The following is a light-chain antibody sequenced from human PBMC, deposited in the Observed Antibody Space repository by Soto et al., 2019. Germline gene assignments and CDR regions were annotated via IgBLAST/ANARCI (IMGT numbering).Light chain of an antibody. CDR2: GNN. V-gene: IGLV1-40*01. Sequence: QSVLTQPPSVSGAPGQRVTISCTGSISNIGSGYDVHWYQQLPGAAPKLLIYGNNNRPSGVPERFSGSKSGTSASLAITGLRAEDEADYYCQSYDSSLSGHVVFGGGTKLTVL. J-gene: IGLJ2*01. CDR1: ISNIGSGYD. CDR3: QSYDSSLSGHVV.